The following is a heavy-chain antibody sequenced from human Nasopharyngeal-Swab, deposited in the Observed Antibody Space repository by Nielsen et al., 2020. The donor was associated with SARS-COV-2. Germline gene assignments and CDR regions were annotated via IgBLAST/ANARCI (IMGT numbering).Heavy chain of an antibody. J-gene: IGHJ6*02. V-gene: IGHV3-11*01. CDR3: AKVVGGYNEVWDYYYGMDV. D-gene: IGHD5-24*01. CDR1: GFTFSEYY. Sequence: GESLKISCAASGFTFSEYYMIWIRQAPGKGLEWLTYISSNAYTIYYADSVKGRFTISRDNSKNTLYLQMNSLRFEDTAIYYCAKVVGGYNEVWDYYYGMDVWGQGTTVTVSS. CDR2: ISSNAYTI.